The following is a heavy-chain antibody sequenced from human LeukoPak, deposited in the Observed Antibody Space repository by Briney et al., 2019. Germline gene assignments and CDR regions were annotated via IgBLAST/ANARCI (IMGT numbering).Heavy chain of an antibody. V-gene: IGHV3-48*03. CDR3: AKAVSSSWYR. CDR2: ISSSGSTI. J-gene: IGHJ5*02. D-gene: IGHD6-13*01. CDR1: GFTFSSYE. Sequence: PGGSLRLSCAASGFTFSSYEMNWVRQAPGKGLEWVSYISSSGSTIYYADSVKGRFTISRDNAKNSLYLQMNSLRAEDTAVYYCAKAVSSSWYRWGQGTLVTVSS.